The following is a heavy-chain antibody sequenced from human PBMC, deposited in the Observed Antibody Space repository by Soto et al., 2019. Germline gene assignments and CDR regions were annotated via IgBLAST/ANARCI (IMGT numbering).Heavy chain of an antibody. CDR2: IYYSGST. CDR1: GGSISSYY. D-gene: IGHD5-18*01. V-gene: IGHV4-59*01. CDR3: ARVTAMEYGSWFDP. J-gene: IGHJ5*02. Sequence: SETLSLTCTVSGGSISSYYWSWIRQPPGKGLEWIGYIYYSGSTNYNPSLKSRVTISVDTSKNQFSLKLGSVTAADTAVYYCARVTAMEYGSWFDPWGQGTLVTVSS.